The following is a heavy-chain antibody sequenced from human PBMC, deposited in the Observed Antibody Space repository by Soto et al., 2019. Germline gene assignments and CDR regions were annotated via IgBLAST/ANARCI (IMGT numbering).Heavy chain of an antibody. Sequence: SETLSLTCAVYGGSFSGYYWSWIRQPPGKGLEWIGEINHSGSTNYNPSLKSRVTISVDTSKNQFSLKLSSVTAADTAVYYCARGHYIAVAGTKTYYYYMDVWGKGTTVTVSS. J-gene: IGHJ6*03. CDR3: ARGHYIAVAGTKTYYYYMDV. CDR2: INHSGST. V-gene: IGHV4-34*01. D-gene: IGHD6-19*01. CDR1: GGSFSGYY.